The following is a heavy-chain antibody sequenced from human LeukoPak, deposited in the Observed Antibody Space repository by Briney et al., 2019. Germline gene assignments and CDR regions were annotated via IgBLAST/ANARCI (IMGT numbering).Heavy chain of an antibody. CDR1: GFTFSSYA. V-gene: IGHV3-30-3*01. D-gene: IGHD5-12*01. Sequence: GRSLRLSCAASGFTFSSYAMHWVRQAPGKGLEWVAVISYDGSNKYYADSVKGRFTISRDNAKNSLYLQMNSLRAEDTAVYYCARVGGYSGYGEDAFDIWGQGTMVTVSS. J-gene: IGHJ3*02. CDR2: ISYDGSNK. CDR3: ARVGGYSGYGEDAFDI.